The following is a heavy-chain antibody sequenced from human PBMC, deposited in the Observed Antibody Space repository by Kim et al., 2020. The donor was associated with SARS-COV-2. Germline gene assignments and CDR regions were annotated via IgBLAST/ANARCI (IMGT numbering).Heavy chain of an antibody. J-gene: IGHJ4*02. CDR3: ARFHSSGWLDY. D-gene: IGHD6-19*01. CDR2: ITIQNGNT. CDR1: GYTFMNYD. V-gene: IGHV1-18*01. Sequence: ASVKVSCKASGYTFMNYDMNWVRQAPGQGLEWMGWITIQNGNTNYAKNFQGRVIMTTDKSTNTVHMELTSLTSEDTAIYYCARFHSSGWLDYWGQGTPVTVSS.